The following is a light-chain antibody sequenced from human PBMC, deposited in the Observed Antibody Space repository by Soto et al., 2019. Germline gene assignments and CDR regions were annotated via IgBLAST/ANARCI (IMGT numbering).Light chain of an antibody. J-gene: IGLJ2*01. CDR3: SSYTSSSTLGVV. Sequence: QSLLTQPASMSGSPGQSITISCTGTSSDVGGYNYVSWYQQHPGKAPKFMIYDVSNRPSGVSNRFSGSKSGNTASLTISGLQAEDEADYYCSSYTSSSTLGVVFGGGTKLTVL. CDR2: DVS. V-gene: IGLV2-14*01. CDR1: SSDVGGYNY.